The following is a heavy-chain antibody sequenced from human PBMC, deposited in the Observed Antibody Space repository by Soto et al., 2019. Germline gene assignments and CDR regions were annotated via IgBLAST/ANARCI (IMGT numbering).Heavy chain of an antibody. V-gene: IGHV1-18*01. Sequence: ASVKVSCKASGYTFTSYGISWVRQAPGQGLEWMGWISAYNGNTNYAQKLQGRVTMTTDTSTSTAYMELRSLRSDGTAVYYCARVVWSGQWLVHYYYYMDVWGKGTTVTVSS. CDR2: ISAYNGNT. CDR3: ARVVWSGQWLVHYYYYMDV. D-gene: IGHD6-19*01. CDR1: GYTFTSYG. J-gene: IGHJ6*03.